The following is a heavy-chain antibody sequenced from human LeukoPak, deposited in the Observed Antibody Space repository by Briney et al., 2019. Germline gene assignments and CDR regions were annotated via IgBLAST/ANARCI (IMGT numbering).Heavy chain of an antibody. V-gene: IGHV1-8*01. CDR3: ARASRTYYGDYLYYFDS. D-gene: IGHD4-17*01. CDR1: GYTFTSYD. J-gene: IGHJ4*02. Sequence: ASVKISCKASGYTFTSYDISWVRQATGQGLEWMGWINPRSGNTGYAQNFQGRVTMTRNTSITTSYMELSSLRSEDTAVYYCARASRTYYGDYLYYFDSWGQGTQVTVSS. CDR2: INPRSGNT.